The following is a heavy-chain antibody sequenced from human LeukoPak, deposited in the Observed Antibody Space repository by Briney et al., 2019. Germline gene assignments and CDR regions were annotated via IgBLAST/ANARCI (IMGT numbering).Heavy chain of an antibody. D-gene: IGHD3-3*01. CDR3: ARSVDFWSGYPDY. Sequence: GGSLRLSCAASGFTFNSYGMHWVRQAPGKGLEWVAVVWYDGSSKYYAASVKGRFTISRDNSKNTLYLQMNSLRAEDTAVYYCARSVDFWSGYPDYWGQGTLVTVSS. J-gene: IGHJ4*02. V-gene: IGHV3-33*01. CDR2: VWYDGSSK. CDR1: GFTFNSYG.